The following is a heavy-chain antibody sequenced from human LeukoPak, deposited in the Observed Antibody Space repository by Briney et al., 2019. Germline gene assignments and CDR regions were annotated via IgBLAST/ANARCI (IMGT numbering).Heavy chain of an antibody. Sequence: GRSLRLSCAASGFTFDDYAMHWVRQVPGKGLEWVSGLSWNSGSIAYADSVKGRFAISRDNAKNSLYLQMNSLRAEDTALYYCAKGDSGSYSDAFDIWGQGTRVSVSS. CDR1: GFTFDDYA. CDR2: LSWNSGSI. CDR3: AKGDSGSYSDAFDI. J-gene: IGHJ3*02. D-gene: IGHD1-26*01. V-gene: IGHV3-9*01.